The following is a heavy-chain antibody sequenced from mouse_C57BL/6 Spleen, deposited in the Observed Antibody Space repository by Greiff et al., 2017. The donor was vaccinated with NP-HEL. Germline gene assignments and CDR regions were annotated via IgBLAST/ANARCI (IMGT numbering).Heavy chain of an antibody. CDR3: ARRSYYGSSPPSFDV. J-gene: IGHJ1*03. V-gene: IGHV1-19*01. Sequence: VQLQQSGPVLVKPGASVKMSCKASGYTFTDYYMNWVKQSPGKSLEWIGVINPYNGGTSYNQKFKGKATLTVDKSSSTAYMELNSLTSEDSAVYYCARRSYYGSSPPSFDVWGTGTTVTVSS. D-gene: IGHD1-1*01. CDR2: INPYNGGT. CDR1: GYTFTDYY.